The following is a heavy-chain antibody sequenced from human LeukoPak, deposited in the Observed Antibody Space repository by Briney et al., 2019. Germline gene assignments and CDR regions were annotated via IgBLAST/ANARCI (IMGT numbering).Heavy chain of an antibody. Sequence: SETLSLTCAVYGGSFSGYYWSWIRQPPGKGLEWIGEINHSGSTNYNPSLKSRVTISVDTSKNQFSLKLSSVTAADTAVYYCARRFGYYGSGSYYNGGWGQGTLVTVSS. D-gene: IGHD3-10*01. CDR2: INHSGST. J-gene: IGHJ4*02. CDR1: GGSFSGYY. CDR3: ARRFGYYGSGSYYNGG. V-gene: IGHV4-34*01.